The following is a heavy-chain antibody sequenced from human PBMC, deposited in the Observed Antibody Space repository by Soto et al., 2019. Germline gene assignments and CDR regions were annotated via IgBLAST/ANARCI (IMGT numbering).Heavy chain of an antibody. V-gene: IGHV3-23*01. CDR2: ISAGGDPT. J-gene: IGHJ6*02. D-gene: IGHD2-2*01. CDR3: AKVLSITLSYYYGMDV. Sequence: PGGSLRLSCAASGFTFSIYAMSWVRQAPGKGLEWVSGISAGGDPTYYADSVKGRFTISRDNSKNTLYMEMNSLRAEDTAVYYCAKVLSITLSYYYGMDVWGQGTTGTVSS. CDR1: GFTFSIYA.